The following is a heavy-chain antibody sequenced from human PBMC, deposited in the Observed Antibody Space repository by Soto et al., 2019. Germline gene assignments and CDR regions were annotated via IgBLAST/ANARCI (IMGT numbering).Heavy chain of an antibody. CDR1: GFTFSDYY. Sequence: QVQLEESGGGLVKPGGSLRLSCAASGFTFSDYYMNWIRQAPGKGLQWVSYISGSSTTISYADSVKGRFTISRDNAKNSLFLQMNSLRAEDTAVYYCARGMYFYGSGGYSSYYYCMDVWGKGTTVTVSS. CDR2: ISGSSTTI. CDR3: ARGMYFYGSGGYSSYYYCMDV. J-gene: IGHJ6*03. V-gene: IGHV3-11*01. D-gene: IGHD3-10*01.